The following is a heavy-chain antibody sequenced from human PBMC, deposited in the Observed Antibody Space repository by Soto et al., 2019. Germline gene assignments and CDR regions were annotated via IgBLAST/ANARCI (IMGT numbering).Heavy chain of an antibody. Sequence: EVQLVESGGGLVQPGGSMRLSCAASGFNFGNNWMHWVREAPGKGLEWVSRMNSDGRTTNYADYVKGRFTVSTDNAKNTLYLQMNSLRAEDTAVYYCATAEVDYWGPGTLVTVSS. J-gene: IGHJ4*02. CDR2: MNSDGRTT. CDR1: GFNFGNNW. V-gene: IGHV3-74*01. CDR3: ATAEVDY.